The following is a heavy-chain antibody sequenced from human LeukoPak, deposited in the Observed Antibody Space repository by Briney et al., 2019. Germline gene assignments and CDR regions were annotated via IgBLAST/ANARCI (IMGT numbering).Heavy chain of an antibody. J-gene: IGHJ4*02. D-gene: IGHD3-22*01. Sequence: ESGPTLVNPTQTLTLTCTFSGFSLSTSGVGVGWIRQPPGKALEWLALIYWNDDKRYSPSLKSRLTITKDTSKNQVVLTMTNMDPVDTATYYCAHSGYYYDSSGYYYYFDYWGQGTLVTVSS. CDR2: IYWNDDK. CDR3: AHSGYYYDSSGYYYYFDY. CDR1: GFSLSTSGVG. V-gene: IGHV2-5*01.